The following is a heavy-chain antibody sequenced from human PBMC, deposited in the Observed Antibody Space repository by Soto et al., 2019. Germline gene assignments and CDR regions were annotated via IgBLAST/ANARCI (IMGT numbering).Heavy chain of an antibody. Sequence: EVQLVESGGGLIQPGGSLRLSCAVSGFTVSNTYMSWVRQAPGKGLEWILVIYRGLATYYADSVKGRFTISRDDSRNTVYLQMNSLTTEDTAVYFCARDRSDSSRADSFDIWGQGTMVTVSS. V-gene: IGHV3-53*01. CDR2: IYRGLAT. CDR3: ARDRSDSSRADSFDI. D-gene: IGHD6-25*01. J-gene: IGHJ3*02. CDR1: GFTVSNTY.